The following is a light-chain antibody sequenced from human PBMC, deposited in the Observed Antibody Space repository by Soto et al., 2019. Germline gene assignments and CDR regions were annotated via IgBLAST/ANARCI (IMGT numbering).Light chain of an antibody. CDR2: GAS. J-gene: IGKJ1*01. V-gene: IGKV3-20*01. CDR3: YQYGSSPWT. CDR1: QSVSST. Sequence: EIMLAQSPASLSLSPGERAALSCRGSQSVSSTLAWYKQKPGQAPRIPIYGASSRAPGTPDRFSGSGSETAFTPTTTRLESEDFAVYSCYQYGSSPWTFGQGTQV.